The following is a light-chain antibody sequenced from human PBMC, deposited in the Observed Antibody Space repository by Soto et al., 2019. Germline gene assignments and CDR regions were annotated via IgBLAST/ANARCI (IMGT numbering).Light chain of an antibody. V-gene: IGKV1-5*03. J-gene: IGKJ5*01. Sequence: DIQMTQSPSTLSASVGDGVSITCRASQSISSWLAWYQQKPGKAPKLLIQEASSLESGVPSRFSGSGSGTEFTLTISSLQPEDFATYYCQQLNSYPQITFGQGTRLEIK. CDR1: QSISSW. CDR2: EAS. CDR3: QQLNSYPQIT.